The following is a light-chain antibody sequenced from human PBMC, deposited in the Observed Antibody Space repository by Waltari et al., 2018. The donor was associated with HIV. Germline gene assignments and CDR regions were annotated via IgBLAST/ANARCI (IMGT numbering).Light chain of an antibody. CDR3: SSYTSSSTRV. J-gene: IGLJ3*02. V-gene: IGLV2-14*01. Sequence: QSALTQPASVSGSPGQSITISCTGTSSDVGGYNYVPWYQQHPGKAPKLMIYEVSNRPSGVSNRFSGSKSGNMASLTISGLQAEDEADYYCSSYTSSSTRVFGGGTNLTVL. CDR1: SSDVGGYNY. CDR2: EVS.